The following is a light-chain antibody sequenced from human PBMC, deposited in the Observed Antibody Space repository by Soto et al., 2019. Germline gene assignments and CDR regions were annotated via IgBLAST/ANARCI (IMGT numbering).Light chain of an antibody. J-gene: IGKJ4*01. V-gene: IGKV3-15*01. Sequence: EIVMTQSPVTLSVSPGERATLSCRASQSVSSNLAWYQKKPGQAPRLLIDGASIRATGIPARFSGSGSGTEFTLTISSLQSQDFAVYYCQQYNDSPLTFGGGNKV. CDR2: GAS. CDR3: QQYNDSPLT. CDR1: QSVSSN.